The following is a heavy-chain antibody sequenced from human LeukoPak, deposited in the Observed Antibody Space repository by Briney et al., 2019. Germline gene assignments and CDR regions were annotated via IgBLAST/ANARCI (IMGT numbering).Heavy chain of an antibody. J-gene: IGHJ4*02. CDR1: GGSFSGYY. V-gene: IGHV4-34*01. Sequence: SETLSLTCAVYGGSFSGYYWSWIRQPPGKGLEWIGEINHSGSTNYNPSLESRVTISVDTSKTQFSLKLSSVTAADTAVYYCARGGGYCSSTSCHKPLGYWGQGTLVTVSS. CDR2: INHSGST. D-gene: IGHD2-2*02. CDR3: ARGGGYCSSTSCHKPLGY.